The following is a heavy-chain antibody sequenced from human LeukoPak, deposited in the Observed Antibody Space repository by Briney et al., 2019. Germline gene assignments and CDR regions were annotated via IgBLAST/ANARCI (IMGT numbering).Heavy chain of an antibody. CDR2: LPPDELDI. J-gene: IGHJ4*02. V-gene: IGHV3-74*01. CDR3: ARDLEATTYDY. CDR1: GFTFTNYW. D-gene: IGHD1-26*01. Sequence: PGGSLRLSCAASGFTFTNYWMHWVRQAPGMGLVWVSRLPPDELDIIYADSVKGRFTVSRDNAKNTVYLQMNSLRAEDTAVYYCARDLEATTYDYWGQGTLVTVSS.